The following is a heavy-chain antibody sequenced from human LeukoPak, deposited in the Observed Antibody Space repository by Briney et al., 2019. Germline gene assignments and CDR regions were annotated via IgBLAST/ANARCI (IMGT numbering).Heavy chain of an antibody. V-gene: IGHV3-30*04. CDR2: ISYDGSNK. D-gene: IGHD6-19*01. CDR3: ARDLLAGTGGDY. Sequence: GGSLRLSCAASGFIFSTYALQWVRQSPGEGLEWLAVISYDGSNKYYADSVKGRFTISRDNSKNRLYLQMNSLRADDTAVYYCARDLLAGTGGDYWGQGTLVTVSS. CDR1: GFIFSTYA. J-gene: IGHJ4*02.